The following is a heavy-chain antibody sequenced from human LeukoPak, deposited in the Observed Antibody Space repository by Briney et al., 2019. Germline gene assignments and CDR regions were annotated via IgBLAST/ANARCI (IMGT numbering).Heavy chain of an antibody. CDR2: IYHSGST. D-gene: IGHD3-16*01. V-gene: IGHV4-38-2*02. J-gene: IGHJ4*02. Sequence: PSESLSLTCAVSGYSISSGYYWGWIRQPPGKGLKWIGSIYHSGSTYYNPSLKSRVTISVDTSKNQFSLKLSSVTAADTAVYYCARDASKGALDYWGQGTLVTVSS. CDR3: ARDASKGALDY. CDR1: GYSISSGYY.